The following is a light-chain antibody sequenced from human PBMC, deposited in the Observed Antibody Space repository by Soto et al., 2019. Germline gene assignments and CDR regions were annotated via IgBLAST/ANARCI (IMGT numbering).Light chain of an antibody. J-gene: IGKJ5*01. CDR3: QQYNNWPLIT. Sequence: EIVMAQSPATLSVSPGERATLSCRASQNIKNNLAWYQQKPGQGPRLLIFGTSTRATGIPARFSGSGSGTLFTLTITSLQSEDFAVYYCQQYNNWPLITFGRGTRREIK. CDR2: GTS. V-gene: IGKV3-15*01. CDR1: QNIKNN.